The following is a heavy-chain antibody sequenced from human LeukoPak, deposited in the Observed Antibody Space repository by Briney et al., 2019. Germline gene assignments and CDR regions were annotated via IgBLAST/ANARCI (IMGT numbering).Heavy chain of an antibody. CDR2: IYYRGST. D-gene: IGHD3-16*01. CDR1: GGSLKNSSYF. Sequence: SETLSLTCTVSGGSLKNSSYFWGWIRRSPGKELGWIASIYYRGSTYYNPSLQSRVCIFLDTSERHVSLRLYSVTAADTAVYYCARHLTYFIWGSIYHDYYFDNWGQGTLVTVSA. J-gene: IGHJ4*02. CDR3: ARHLTYFIWGSIYHDYYFDN. V-gene: IGHV4-39*01.